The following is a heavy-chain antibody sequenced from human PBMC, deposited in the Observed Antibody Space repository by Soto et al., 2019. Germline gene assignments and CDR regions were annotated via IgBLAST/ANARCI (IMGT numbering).Heavy chain of an antibody. Sequence: EVQLLESGGGLVQPGGSLRLSCAASGFTYESYAMSWVRQAPGKGLEWVSGINSGGTVANYADSVKGRFAISRDNSKNTQSLEMNGRRADDTSLNYCAMSTGGFGGLFVVPSDNWGQGTLFTVSS. CDR1: GFTYESYA. CDR3: AMSTGGFGGLFVVPSDN. V-gene: IGHV3-23*01. CDR2: INSGGTVA. D-gene: IGHD3-16*02. J-gene: IGHJ4*02.